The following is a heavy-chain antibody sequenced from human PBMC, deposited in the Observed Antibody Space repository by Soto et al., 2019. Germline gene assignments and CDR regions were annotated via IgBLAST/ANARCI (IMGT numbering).Heavy chain of an antibody. CDR2: IKQDGSEI. D-gene: IGHD3-10*01. Sequence: GGSLRLSCAASGFTFSSYWMSWVRQAPGKGLEWVANIKQDGSEIQYVDSAKGRFTISRDNAKNSLYLQMNSLRAEDTAVYYCARGSSGNHADYFDYWGQETLVTAPQ. J-gene: IGHJ4*02. CDR1: GFTFSSYW. V-gene: IGHV3-7*03. CDR3: ARGSSGNHADYFDY.